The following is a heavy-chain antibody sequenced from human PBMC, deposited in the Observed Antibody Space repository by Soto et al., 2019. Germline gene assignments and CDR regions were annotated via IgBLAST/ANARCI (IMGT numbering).Heavy chain of an antibody. V-gene: IGHV3-9*01. CDR1: GFTFDDYA. J-gene: IGHJ6*02. CDR3: AKDHSSSWYKDEFSYCYGMDV. Sequence: EVQLVESGGGLVQPGRSLRLSCAASGFTFDDYAMHWVRQAPGKGLEWVSGINWDSGSIGYADSVKGRFTISRDNAKNSLYLQMNSLRAEDTALYYCAKDHSSSWYKDEFSYCYGMDVWGQGTTVTVSS. CDR2: INWDSGSI. D-gene: IGHD6-13*01.